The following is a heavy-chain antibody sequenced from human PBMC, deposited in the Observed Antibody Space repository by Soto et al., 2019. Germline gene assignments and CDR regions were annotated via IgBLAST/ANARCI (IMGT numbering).Heavy chain of an antibody. D-gene: IGHD2-2*03. J-gene: IGHJ4*02. Sequence: GGSLRLSCAASGFTFSSYWMSWVRQAPGKGLEWVANIKQDGSEKYYVDSVKGRFTISRDNAKNSLYLQMNSLRDEDTAVYYCARDLGYCSSTSCYTPGGPFDYWGQGTLVTVSS. V-gene: IGHV3-7*01. CDR2: IKQDGSEK. CDR3: ARDLGYCSSTSCYTPGGPFDY. CDR1: GFTFSSYW.